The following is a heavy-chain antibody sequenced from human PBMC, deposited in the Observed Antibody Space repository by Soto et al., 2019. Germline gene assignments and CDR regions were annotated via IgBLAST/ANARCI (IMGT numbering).Heavy chain of an antibody. CDR3: ATISGWYPDYFDY. J-gene: IGHJ4*02. CDR1: GGSISSSSYY. CDR2: IYYSGST. D-gene: IGHD6-19*01. V-gene: IGHV4-39*01. Sequence: PSETLSLTCTVSGGSISSSSYYWGWIRQPPGKGLEWIGSIYYSGSTYYNPSLKSRVTISVDTSKNQFSLKLSSVTAADTAVYYCATISGWYPDYFDYWGQGTLVHRLL.